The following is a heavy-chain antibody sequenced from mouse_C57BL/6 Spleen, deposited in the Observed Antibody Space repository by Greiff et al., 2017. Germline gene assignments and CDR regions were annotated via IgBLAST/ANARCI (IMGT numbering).Heavy chain of an antibody. CDR2: ISSGSSTI. V-gene: IGHV5-17*01. CDR3: ARGFLPYAMDY. D-gene: IGHD2-10*01. J-gene: IGHJ4*01. CDR1: GFTFSDYG. Sequence: EVKLVESGGGLVKPGGSLKLSCAASGFTFSDYGMHWVRQAPEKGLEWVAYISSGSSTIYYADTVKGRFTISRDNAKNTLFLQRTSLRSEDTAMYYCARGFLPYAMDYWGQGTSVTVSA.